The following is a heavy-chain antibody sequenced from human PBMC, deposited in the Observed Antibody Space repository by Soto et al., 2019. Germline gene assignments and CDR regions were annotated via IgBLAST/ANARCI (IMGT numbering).Heavy chain of an antibody. CDR3: ARVGGFGATTIDY. V-gene: IGHV4-30-4*08. CDR2: IYYSGST. CDR1: GGSISSNDFY. Sequence: PSETLSLTCIVSGGSISSNDFYWSWIRQHPGKGLEWIGYIYYSGSTYYNPSLKSRVTISVDTSKNQFSLKLSSVTAADTAVYYCARVGGFGATTIDYWGQGTLVTVSS. J-gene: IGHJ4*02. D-gene: IGHD3-10*01.